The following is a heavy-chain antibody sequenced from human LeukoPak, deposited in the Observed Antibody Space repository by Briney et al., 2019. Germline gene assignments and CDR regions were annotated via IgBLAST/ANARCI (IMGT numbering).Heavy chain of an antibody. CDR1: GGTFSSYA. CDR2: IIPIFGTA. CDR3: ARGRTTVTMHYWFDP. Sequence: ALVKVSCKASGGTFSSYAISWVRQAPGQGLEWMGGIIPIFGTANYAQKFQGRVTITTDESTSTAYMELSSLRSEDTAVYYCARGRTTVTMHYWFDPWGQGTLVTVSS. J-gene: IGHJ5*02. D-gene: IGHD4-17*01. V-gene: IGHV1-69*05.